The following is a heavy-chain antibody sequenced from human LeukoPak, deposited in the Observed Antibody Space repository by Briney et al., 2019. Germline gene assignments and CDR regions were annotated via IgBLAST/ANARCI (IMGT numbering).Heavy chain of an antibody. D-gene: IGHD2-15*01. CDR2: IHSSGTT. CDR1: GGSISSYY. CDR3: ARGGVFKAAATFDY. Sequence: SETLSLTCTVSGGSISSYYWSWIRQPAGEGLEWIGRIHSSGTTNYNPSLKSRVTMSVDTSKNQFSLKVSSVTAADTAVYYCARGGVFKAAATFDYWGQGILVTVSS. J-gene: IGHJ4*02. V-gene: IGHV4-4*07.